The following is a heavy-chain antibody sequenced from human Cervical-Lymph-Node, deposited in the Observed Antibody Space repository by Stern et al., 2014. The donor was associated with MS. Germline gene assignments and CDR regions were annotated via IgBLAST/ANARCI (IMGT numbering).Heavy chain of an antibody. CDR1: GLSFSDYW. V-gene: IGHV3-7*01. CDR2: IKQDGSEK. CDR3: ARGRDYFGP. Sequence: EMQLVESGGGLAQPGGSLRLSCAASGLSFSDYWMSWVRQAPGKGLEWVAHIKQDGSEKYYLDSVKGRFTISRDNTKNSLSLQMNSLRAEDTAFYYCARGRDYFGPWGQGTLVTVSS. J-gene: IGHJ4*02.